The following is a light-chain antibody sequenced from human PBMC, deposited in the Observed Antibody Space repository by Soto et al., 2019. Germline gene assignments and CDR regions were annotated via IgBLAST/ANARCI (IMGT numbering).Light chain of an antibody. V-gene: IGKV3-20*01. Sequence: IVLTQSPGTLSLSPGERATLSSRATQSVSSSFLAWYQQRPGQAPRLLIFGASNRATGIPDRFSGSGSGTDFSLTISRLEPEDCAVYYCQQYGNSITFGGGTKVDIK. CDR1: QSVSSSF. J-gene: IGKJ4*01. CDR2: GAS. CDR3: QQYGNSIT.